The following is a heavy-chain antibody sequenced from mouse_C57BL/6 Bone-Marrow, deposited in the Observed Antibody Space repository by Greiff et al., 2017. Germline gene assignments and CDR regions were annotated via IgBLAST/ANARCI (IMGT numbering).Heavy chain of an antibody. CDR2: IWTGGGT. J-gene: IGHJ1*03. V-gene: IGHV2-9-1*01. CDR3: SRYRNWYFDV. Sequence: VQLQESGPGLVAPSQSLSITCNVSGFSLTSYAISWVRQPPGKGLEWLGVIWTGGGTNYNSALKSRLSISTANSKSQVFLKMNSLHTDDKARYYCSRYRNWYFDVWGTGTTVTVSS. CDR1: GFSLTSYA.